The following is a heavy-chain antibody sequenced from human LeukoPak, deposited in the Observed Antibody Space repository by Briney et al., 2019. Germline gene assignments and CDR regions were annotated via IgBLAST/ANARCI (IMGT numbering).Heavy chain of an antibody. D-gene: IGHD3-22*01. Sequence: GRSLRLSCAASGFTVSSNYMSWVRQAPGKGLEWVSVIYSGGSTYYADSVKGGFTISRDNSNNTLYLQMNSLSAEDTAVYYCARVLTDSTYYYDSSGYFFWFDPWGQGTLVTVSS. CDR3: ARVLTDSTYYYDSSGYFFWFDP. CDR2: IYSGGST. CDR1: GFTVSSNY. V-gene: IGHV3-53*01. J-gene: IGHJ5*02.